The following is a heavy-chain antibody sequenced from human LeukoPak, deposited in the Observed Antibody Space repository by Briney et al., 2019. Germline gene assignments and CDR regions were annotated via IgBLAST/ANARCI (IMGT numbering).Heavy chain of an antibody. CDR2: ISGSGGST. CDR1: GFTFSSYA. CDR3: AKFLPTHIVVANYYFDY. D-gene: IGHD2-21*01. J-gene: IGHJ4*02. V-gene: IGHV3-23*01. Sequence: GGSLRLSCAASGFTFSSYAMSWVRQAPGRGLEWVSAISGSGGSTYYADSVKGRFTISRDNSKNTLYLQTNSLRAEDTAVYYCAKFLPTHIVVANYYFDYWGQGTLVTVSS.